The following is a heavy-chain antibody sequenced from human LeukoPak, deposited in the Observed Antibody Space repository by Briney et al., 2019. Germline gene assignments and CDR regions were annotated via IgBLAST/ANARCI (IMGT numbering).Heavy chain of an antibody. V-gene: IGHV3-21*01. CDR3: ARAQYYAYMDV. J-gene: IGHJ6*03. CDR2: ISTSSSYI. CDR1: GFTFSSYT. Sequence: GGSLRLSCAASGFTFSSYTMNWVRQAPGKGLEWVSFISTSSSYIYYADSVKGRFTISRDNAKNSLFLQMNSLRAEDTAVYYCARAQYYAYMDVWGKGTTVAISS.